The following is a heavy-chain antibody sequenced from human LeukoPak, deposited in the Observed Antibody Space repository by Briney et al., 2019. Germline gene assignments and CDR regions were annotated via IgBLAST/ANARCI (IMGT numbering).Heavy chain of an antibody. Sequence: GGSLRLSCAASGFTLSNYVMTWVRQAPGKGLEWVSYISSSSSTIYYADSVKGRFTISRDNAKNSLYLQMNSLRDEDTAVYYCARDRGEKYYYDSSGYYNYFDYWGQGTLVTVSS. CDR2: ISSSSSTI. CDR1: GFTLSNYV. D-gene: IGHD3-22*01. CDR3: ARDRGEKYYYDSSGYYNYFDY. J-gene: IGHJ4*02. V-gene: IGHV3-48*02.